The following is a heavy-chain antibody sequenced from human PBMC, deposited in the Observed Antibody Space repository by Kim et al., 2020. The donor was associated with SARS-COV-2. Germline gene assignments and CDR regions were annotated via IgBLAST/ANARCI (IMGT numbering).Heavy chain of an antibody. V-gene: IGHV3-30*04. D-gene: IGHD6-13*01. CDR2: ISYDGSNK. J-gene: IGHJ6*02. CDR1: GFTFSSYA. Sequence: GGSLRLSCAASGFTFSSYAMHWVRQAPGKGLEWVAVISYDGSNKYYADSVKGRFTISRDNSKNTLYLQMNSLRAEDTAVYYCARDYVPGKQAAAGTPHPRDYYYGMDVWGQGTTVTVSS. CDR3: ARDYVPGKQAAAGTPHPRDYYYGMDV.